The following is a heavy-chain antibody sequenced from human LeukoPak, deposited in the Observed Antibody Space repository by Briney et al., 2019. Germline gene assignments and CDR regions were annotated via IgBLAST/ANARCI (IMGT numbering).Heavy chain of an antibody. J-gene: IGHJ4*02. CDR2: INSDGSTT. Sequence: GGSLRLSCAASGFTFSSYWMHWVRQAPGKGLVWVSRINSDGSTTTYADSVKGRFTISRDNAKNTLYLQMNSLRAEDTAMYYCARVCCGGALPFDNWGQGTLVTVSS. D-gene: IGHD3-16*01. CDR1: GFTFSSYW. CDR3: ARVCCGGALPFDN. V-gene: IGHV3-74*01.